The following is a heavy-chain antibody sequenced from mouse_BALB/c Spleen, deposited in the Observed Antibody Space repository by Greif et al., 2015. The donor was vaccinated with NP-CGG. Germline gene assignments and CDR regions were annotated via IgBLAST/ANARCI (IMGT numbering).Heavy chain of an antibody. Sequence: VQLQQSEAELVKPGASVKLSCKASGYTFTSYYMYWVKQRPGQGLEWIGEINPSNGGTNFNEKFKSKATLTVDKSSSTAYMQLSSLTSEDSAVYYCTRYGYYAMDYWGQGTSVTVSS. V-gene: IGHV1S81*02. CDR3: TRYGYYAMDY. CDR2: INPSNGGT. J-gene: IGHJ4*01. D-gene: IGHD1-1*02. CDR1: GYTFTSYY.